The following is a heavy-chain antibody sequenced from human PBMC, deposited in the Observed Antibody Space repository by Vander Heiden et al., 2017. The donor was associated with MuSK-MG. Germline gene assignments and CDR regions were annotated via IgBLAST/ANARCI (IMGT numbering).Heavy chain of an antibody. CDR1: GGSFSDYH. D-gene: IGHD3-22*01. Sequence: QVQLQQWGAGLLKPSETLSLSCAVYGGSFSDYHWSWIRQSPGKGLEWIGEINHSGSTNYNPSFKSRVTLSVDTSKNQFSLKLSSVTAADTAVYFCARNPIRVLITVVLRQEFDYWGRGTLVTVSS. J-gene: IGHJ4*02. CDR2: INHSGST. V-gene: IGHV4-34*01. CDR3: ARNPIRVLITVVLRQEFDY.